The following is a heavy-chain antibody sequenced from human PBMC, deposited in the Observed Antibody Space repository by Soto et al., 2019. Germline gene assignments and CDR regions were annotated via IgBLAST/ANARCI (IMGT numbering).Heavy chain of an antibody. J-gene: IGHJ4*02. D-gene: IGHD3-16*01. CDR2: TYYRSTWYR. CDR3: ARSPRLEGEEFDY. Sequence: PSQTLSLTCVISGFSVSSDSAAWNWIRQSPSRGLEWLGRTYYRSTWYREYAEFVKGRIIINPDTSKNQFSLQLNSMTPEDTAVYFCARSPRLEGEEFDYWGQGTPVTVSS. V-gene: IGHV6-1*01. CDR1: GFSVSSDSAA.